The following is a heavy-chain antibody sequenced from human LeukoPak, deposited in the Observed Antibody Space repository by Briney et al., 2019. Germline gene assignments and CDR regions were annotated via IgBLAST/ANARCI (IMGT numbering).Heavy chain of an antibody. J-gene: IGHJ4*02. D-gene: IGHD6-13*01. CDR1: GGSISSYY. CDR3: ARHADRGSSSWFIFDY. CDR2: IYYSGST. V-gene: IGHV4-59*08. Sequence: SETLSLTCTVSGGSISSYYWSWIRQPPGKGLEWIGYIYYSGSTNYNPSLKSRVTISVDTSKNQFSLKLSSVTAADTAVYYCARHADRGSSSWFIFDYWGQGTLVTVSS.